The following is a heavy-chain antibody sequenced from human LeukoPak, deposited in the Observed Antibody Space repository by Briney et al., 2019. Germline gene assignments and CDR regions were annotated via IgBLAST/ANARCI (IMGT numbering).Heavy chain of an antibody. CDR1: GYTFTSYG. Sequence: ASVKVSCKASGYTFTSYGISWVRQAPGQGLEWMGWISVYNGHTNYSQKLQGRVTMTTDTSTSTAYMELRSLRSDDTAVYYCARAFYYSSSWYSWGYYYYMDVWGKGTTVTVSS. D-gene: IGHD6-13*01. CDR2: ISVYNGHT. J-gene: IGHJ6*03. CDR3: ARAFYYSSSWYSWGYYYYMDV. V-gene: IGHV1-18*01.